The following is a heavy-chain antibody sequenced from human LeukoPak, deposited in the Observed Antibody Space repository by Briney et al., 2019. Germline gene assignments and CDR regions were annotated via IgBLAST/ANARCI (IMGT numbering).Heavy chain of an antibody. V-gene: IGHV4-34*01. CDR3: ARGLASHYYDRVRGGWFDP. CDR1: GGSFSGYY. Sequence: SETLSLTCAVYGGSFSGYYWSWIRQPPGKGLEWIGEINHSGSTNYNPSLKSRVTISVDTSKNQFSLKLSSVTAANTAVYYCARGLASHYYDRVRGGWFDPWGQGTLVTVSS. D-gene: IGHD3-22*01. CDR2: INHSGST. J-gene: IGHJ5*02.